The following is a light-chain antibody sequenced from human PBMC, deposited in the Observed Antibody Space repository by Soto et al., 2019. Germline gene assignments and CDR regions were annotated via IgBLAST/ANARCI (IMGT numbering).Light chain of an antibody. CDR2: GAS. V-gene: IGKV3-15*01. CDR3: QQYKNWRT. Sequence: EIVMTQSPATLSVSPGERATLSCRASQSVSSNLAWYQQKPGQAPRLLIYGASTRATGVPARFSGSGSGTDFTLTISSLQSEDFAVYYCQQYKNWRTFGQGTKVEIK. J-gene: IGKJ1*01. CDR1: QSVSSN.